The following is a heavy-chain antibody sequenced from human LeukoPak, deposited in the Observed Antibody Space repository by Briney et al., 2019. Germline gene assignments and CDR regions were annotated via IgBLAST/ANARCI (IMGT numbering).Heavy chain of an antibody. Sequence: SVKVSCKASGGTFSSYAISWVRQAPGQGLEWMGGIIPIFGTANYAQKFQGRVTITADESTSTAYMELSSLRSEDTAVYYCARDKQKYYYDSSGYYRTLHYWGQGTLVTVSS. J-gene: IGHJ4*02. CDR2: IIPIFGTA. V-gene: IGHV1-69*01. D-gene: IGHD3-22*01. CDR1: GGTFSSYA. CDR3: ARDKQKYYYDSSGYYRTLHY.